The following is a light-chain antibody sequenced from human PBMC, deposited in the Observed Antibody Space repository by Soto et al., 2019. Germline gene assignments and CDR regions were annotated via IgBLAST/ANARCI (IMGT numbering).Light chain of an antibody. CDR2: DVS. V-gene: IGLV2-14*01. CDR1: SSDIGGYNY. J-gene: IGLJ2*01. CDR3: SSYTSSSTVI. Sequence: QSALTQPASVSESPGQSITISCTGTSSDIGGYNYVSWYQQHPGKAPKLMIYDVSNRPSGISNRFSGSRSGNTASLTISGLQAEDEADYYCSSYTSSSTVIFGGGTKITVL.